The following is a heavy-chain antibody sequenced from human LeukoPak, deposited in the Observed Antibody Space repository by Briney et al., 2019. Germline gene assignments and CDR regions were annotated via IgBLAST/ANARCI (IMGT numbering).Heavy chain of an antibody. J-gene: IGHJ4*02. D-gene: IGHD3-9*01. CDR2: FDPEDGET. CDR3: ATEFPQYFDSAPNY. V-gene: IGHV1-24*01. CDR1: GYTLTELS. Sequence: ASVKVSCTVSGYTLTELSMHWVRQAPGKGLEWLGRFDPEDGETIYAQKFQGRVTMTEDTSTDTAYMELSSLRSEDTAVYYCATEFPQYFDSAPNYWGQGTLVTVSS.